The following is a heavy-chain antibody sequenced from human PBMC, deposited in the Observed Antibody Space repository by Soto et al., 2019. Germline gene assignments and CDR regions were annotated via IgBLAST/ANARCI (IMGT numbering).Heavy chain of an antibody. Sequence: ASVKISCKASGYTFTGYYMHWVRQAPGQGLEWMGWINPNSGGTNYAQKFQGRVTMTRDTSISTAYMELSRLRSDDTAVYYCARDRKARRDIVVVPAYSPFDYWGEGTPVTVS. CDR2: INPNSGGT. CDR3: ARDRKARRDIVVVPAYSPFDY. V-gene: IGHV1-2*02. D-gene: IGHD2-2*01. CDR1: GYTFTGYY. J-gene: IGHJ4*02.